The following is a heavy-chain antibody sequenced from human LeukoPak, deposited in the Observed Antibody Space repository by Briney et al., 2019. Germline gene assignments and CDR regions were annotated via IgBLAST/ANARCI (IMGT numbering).Heavy chain of an antibody. CDR2: IIPILGIA. CDR1: GGTFSSYA. D-gene: IGHD6-13*01. Sequence: SVKVSCKASGGTFSSYAISWVRQAPGQGLEWMGRIIPILGIANYAQKFQGRVTMTRDTSTSTVYMELSSLRSEDTAVYYCAAYSSSYDYWGQGTLVTVSS. V-gene: IGHV1-69*04. J-gene: IGHJ4*02. CDR3: AAYSSSYDY.